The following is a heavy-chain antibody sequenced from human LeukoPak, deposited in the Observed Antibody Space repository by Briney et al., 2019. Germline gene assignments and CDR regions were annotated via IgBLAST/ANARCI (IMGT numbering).Heavy chain of an antibody. CDR1: GYSFTKYH. J-gene: IGHJ6*02. D-gene: IGHD3-22*01. CDR3: ARDPTDYYESSGYSDYYYYGMDV. V-gene: IGHV1-46*01. Sequence: ASVKVSCKASGYSFTKYHMHWVRQAPGQGLEWMGMINLSGEDTTYAQRFQGRVTVTRDTSTSRVYMELRNLGFEDTAVYYCARDPTDYYESSGYSDYYYYGMDVWGQGTTVTVSS. CDR2: INLSGEDT.